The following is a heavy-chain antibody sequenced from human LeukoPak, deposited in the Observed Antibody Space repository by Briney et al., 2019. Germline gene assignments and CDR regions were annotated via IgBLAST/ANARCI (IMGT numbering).Heavy chain of an antibody. Sequence: SGPTLVKPTQTLTLTCTFSGFSLSTNGVGVGWIRQPPGVALEWLALIYWDDDKRYSPSLKSRLTITRDTSTNQVVLTMTNMDPVDTATYYCAHTRCTSTSCNKDFDYWGQGTLATVSS. CDR3: AHTRCTSTSCNKDFDY. V-gene: IGHV2-5*02. D-gene: IGHD2-2*01. J-gene: IGHJ4*02. CDR1: GFSLSTNGVG. CDR2: IYWDDDK.